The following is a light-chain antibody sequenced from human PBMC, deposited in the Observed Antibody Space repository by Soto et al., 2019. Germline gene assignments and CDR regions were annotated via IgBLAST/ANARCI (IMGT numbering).Light chain of an antibody. Sequence: EILLTQSPGTLSLSPGERATLSCRASQSVSNNYLAWYQQKPGQAPRLLIYGASTRATGTPARFSGSGSGTEFTLTISSLQSEDFAVYYCQQYNNWPRTFGQGTKVDIK. V-gene: IGKV3-15*01. J-gene: IGKJ1*01. CDR1: QSVSNN. CDR3: QQYNNWPRT. CDR2: GAS.